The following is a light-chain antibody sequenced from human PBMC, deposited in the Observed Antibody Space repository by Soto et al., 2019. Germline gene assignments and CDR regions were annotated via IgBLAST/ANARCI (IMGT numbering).Light chain of an antibody. Sequence: EIVMTQSPATLSVSPGERATLSCRASQSISRNLAWYQQKPGQAPRLLIYAASTRATGLPARFSGSGSGTEFTLTTSSLQSEPFAVYSCQQYNNWPLTFGQGTKVDIK. CDR2: AAS. CDR1: QSISRN. V-gene: IGKV3-15*01. CDR3: QQYNNWPLT. J-gene: IGKJ1*01.